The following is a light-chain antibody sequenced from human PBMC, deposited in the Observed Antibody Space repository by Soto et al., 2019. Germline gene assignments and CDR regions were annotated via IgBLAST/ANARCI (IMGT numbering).Light chain of an antibody. Sequence: QAVVTQPASVSGSRGQSITISCTGTSRDVGNYNLVSWYQQFPGKAPKLMIYEDTKRPSGVSHRFSGSKSGNTASLTISGLQPEDEARYYCCSYAGSSTVIFGGGTKLTVL. CDR2: EDT. CDR1: SRDVGNYNL. CDR3: CSYAGSSTVI. J-gene: IGLJ2*01. V-gene: IGLV2-23*01.